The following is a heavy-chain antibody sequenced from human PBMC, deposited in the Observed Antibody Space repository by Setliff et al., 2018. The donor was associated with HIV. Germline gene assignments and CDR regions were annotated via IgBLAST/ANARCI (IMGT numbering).Heavy chain of an antibody. D-gene: IGHD3-16*01. Sequence: GASVKVSCKASGYTFSSYDINWVRQATGQGLEWMGWMNPNSGNTGYAQKFQGRVNMTMDTSTSTVYMDLSSLRSEDTAVYYCARDWGIGSLIPYYYMDVWGKGTTVTVSS. CDR1: GYTFSSYD. CDR3: ARDWGIGSLIPYYYMDV. CDR2: MNPNSGNT. J-gene: IGHJ6*03. V-gene: IGHV1-8*02.